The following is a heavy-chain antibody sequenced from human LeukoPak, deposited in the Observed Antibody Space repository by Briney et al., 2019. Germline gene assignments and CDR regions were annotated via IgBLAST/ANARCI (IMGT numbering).Heavy chain of an antibody. J-gene: IGHJ4*02. CDR1: GFTFSSYS. D-gene: IGHD4-17*01. Sequence: GGSLRLSCAASGFTFSSYSMNWVRQAPGKGLEWVSSISSSSSYIYYADSVKGRFTISRDNAKNSLYLQMNSLRAEDTAVYYCASPAREGDYLPSSYWGQGTLVTVSS. CDR2: ISSSSSYI. CDR3: ASPAREGDYLPSSY. V-gene: IGHV3-21*01.